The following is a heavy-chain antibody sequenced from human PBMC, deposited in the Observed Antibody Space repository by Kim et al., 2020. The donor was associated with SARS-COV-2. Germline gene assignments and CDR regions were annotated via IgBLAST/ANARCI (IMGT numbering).Heavy chain of an antibody. D-gene: IGHD3-16*01. V-gene: IGHV3-7*03. CDR2: INTDGSEK. J-gene: IGHJ4*02. Sequence: GGSLRLSCAASGFTFSSSWMNWFRQAPGKGLEWVAHINTDGSEKNYADSVKGRFTISRDNAKNSLFLQMNSLRAEDMAVYYCARAYQRRFETWGQGTLVT. CDR1: GFTFSSSW. CDR3: ARAYQRRFET.